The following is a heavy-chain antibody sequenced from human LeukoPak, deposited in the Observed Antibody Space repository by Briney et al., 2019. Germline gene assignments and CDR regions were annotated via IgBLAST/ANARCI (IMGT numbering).Heavy chain of an antibody. CDR1: GYTFTSYG. J-gene: IGHJ4*02. CDR2: ISGYNGHT. Sequence: GASVKVSCTASGYTFTSYGISWVRQAPGQGLEWMGWISGYNGHTKYAQKFQGRVTMTTDTSTSTAYMELRSLTSDDTAVFYCARGLPPRRNYDSSGYYSYYFDYWGQGTLVTVSS. CDR3: ARGLPPRRNYDSSGYYSYYFDY. D-gene: IGHD3-22*01. V-gene: IGHV1-18*01.